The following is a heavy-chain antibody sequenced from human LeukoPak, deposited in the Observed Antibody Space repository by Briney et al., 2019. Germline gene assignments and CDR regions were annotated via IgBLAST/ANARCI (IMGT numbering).Heavy chain of an antibody. CDR1: GGTFSSYA. CDR3: ARAIAVAGWFDP. V-gene: IGHV1-69*13. D-gene: IGHD6-19*01. Sequence: ASVKASCKASGGTFSSYAISWVRQAPGQGLEWMGGIIPIFGTANYAQKFQGRVTITADESTSTAYMELSSLRSEDTAVYYCARAIAVAGWFDPWGQGTLVTVSS. CDR2: IIPIFGTA. J-gene: IGHJ5*02.